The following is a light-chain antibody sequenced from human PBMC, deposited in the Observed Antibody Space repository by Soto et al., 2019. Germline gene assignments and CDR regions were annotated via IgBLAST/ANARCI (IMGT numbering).Light chain of an antibody. J-gene: IGKJ4*01. Sequence: ETVMTQSPATLSLSPGERATLSCRASQSVSSKLVWYQQKPGQAPRFLIYGASTRATGIPARFRGSGSGTEFTLTIDSLQSEDLAVYYCQQYNDWPPAFGGGTKVDIK. CDR2: GAS. CDR1: QSVSSK. V-gene: IGKV3-15*01. CDR3: QQYNDWPPA.